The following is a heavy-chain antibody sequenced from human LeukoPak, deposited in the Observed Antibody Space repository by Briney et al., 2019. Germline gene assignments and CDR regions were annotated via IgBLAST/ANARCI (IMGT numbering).Heavy chain of an antibody. V-gene: IGHV3-43D*03. J-gene: IGHJ4*02. CDR3: AKDALAWGVDY. CDR2: ISWDGGST. Sequence: GVLRLSCAASGFTSDNYAMQWVRQAPGKGLEWVSLISWDGGSTYYADSVKGRFTISRDNSKNTLYLQMNSLRAEDTAVYYCAKDALAWGVDYWGQGTLVTVSS. D-gene: IGHD3-16*01. CDR1: GFTSDNYA.